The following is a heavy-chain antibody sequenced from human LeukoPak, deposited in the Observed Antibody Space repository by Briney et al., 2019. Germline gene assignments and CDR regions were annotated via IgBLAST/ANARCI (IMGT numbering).Heavy chain of an antibody. CDR2: IYPGDSDT. CDR3: ARRHGDYPTYHFDY. D-gene: IGHD4-17*01. J-gene: IGHJ4*02. V-gene: IGHV5-51*01. Sequence: GESLKISCKGSEYSFSDYWIGWVRQMPGKGLEWMGIIYPGDSDTRYSPSFQGQVTISADKSISTAYLQWGSLKASDTAMYYCARRHGDYPTYHFDYWGQGTLVTVSS. CDR1: EYSFSDYW.